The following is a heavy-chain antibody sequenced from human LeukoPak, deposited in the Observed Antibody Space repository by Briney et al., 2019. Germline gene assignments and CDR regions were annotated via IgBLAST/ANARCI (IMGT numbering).Heavy chain of an antibody. J-gene: IGHJ1*01. CDR3: TQVCGGDCFEYFQH. Sequence: SLRLSCTASGFTFGDYAMSWFRQAPGKGLEWVGFIRSKAYGGTTEYAASVKGRFTISRDDSKSIAYLQMNSLKTEDTAVYYCTQVCGGDCFEYFQHWGQGTLVTVSS. CDR2: IRSKAYGGTT. V-gene: IGHV3-49*03. CDR1: GFTFGDYA. D-gene: IGHD2-21*02.